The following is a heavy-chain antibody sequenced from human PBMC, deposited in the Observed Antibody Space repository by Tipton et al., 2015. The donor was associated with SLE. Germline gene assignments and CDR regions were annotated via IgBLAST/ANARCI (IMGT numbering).Heavy chain of an antibody. D-gene: IGHD1-1*01. Sequence: TLSLTCTVSGGSISSSSYYWGWIRQPPGKGLEWIGYIYTSGSTNYNPSLKSRVTTSVDTSKNQFSLKLSSVTAADTAVYYCARATGTSYFDYWGQGTLVTVSS. V-gene: IGHV4-61*05. CDR3: ARATGTSYFDY. J-gene: IGHJ4*02. CDR2: IYTSGST. CDR1: GGSISSSSYY.